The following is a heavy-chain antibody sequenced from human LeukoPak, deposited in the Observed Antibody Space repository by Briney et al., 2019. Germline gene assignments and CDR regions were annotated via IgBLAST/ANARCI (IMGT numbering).Heavy chain of an antibody. V-gene: IGHV3-33*01. Sequence: PGGSLRLSCAASGFTFSSHGMHWVRQAPGKGLEWVSIIWYDGSDKYYTDSVKGRFTISRDNSKNTVYLQMNSLRAEDTAVYYCARDGGYHSSDPFDYWGQGTLVTVSS. CDR2: IWYDGSDK. J-gene: IGHJ4*02. D-gene: IGHD3-22*01. CDR3: ARDGGYHSSDPFDY. CDR1: GFTFSSHG.